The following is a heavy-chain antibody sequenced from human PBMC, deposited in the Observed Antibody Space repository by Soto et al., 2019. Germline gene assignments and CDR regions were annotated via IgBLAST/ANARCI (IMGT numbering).Heavy chain of an antibody. Sequence: EVPLVESGGGLVQPGGSLRLSCAASGFAFSRYWMHWVRQAPGKGLVWVARINSDGSTTTYADSVKGRFTISRDNAKNTLYLQMNSLSAEDTAVYYWATVATGSYDWFDPWGQGSLVTVSS. V-gene: IGHV3-74*03. CDR2: INSDGSTT. J-gene: IGHJ5*02. CDR1: GFAFSRYW. CDR3: ATVATGSYDWFDP. D-gene: IGHD1-26*01.